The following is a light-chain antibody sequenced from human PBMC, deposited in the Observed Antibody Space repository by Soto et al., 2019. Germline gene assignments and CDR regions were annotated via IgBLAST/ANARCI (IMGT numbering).Light chain of an antibody. CDR2: DVS. CDR3: SSYTNNNTPWL. CDR1: SSDIGGYNF. V-gene: IGLV2-14*03. J-gene: IGLJ3*02. Sequence: QSVLTQPASVSGSPGQSITISCTGTSSDIGGYNFVSWYQHHPGKAPKLIIYDVSNRPSGLSDRFSGSKSGNTASLTISGLQAEDEADYYCSSYTNNNTPWLFGGGTKLTVL.